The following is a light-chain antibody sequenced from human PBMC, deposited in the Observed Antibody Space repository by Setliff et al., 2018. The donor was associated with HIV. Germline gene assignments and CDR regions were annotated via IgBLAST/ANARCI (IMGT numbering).Light chain of an antibody. J-gene: IGLJ3*02. CDR3: MSFTTSRTRV. V-gene: IGLV2-14*01. Sequence: SALTQPASVSGSPGQSITISCIGSISDIGSYDYVSWYQLHPGEVPRLLIYEVSHRPSEISHRFSASKSGNTASLTISGLQTEDEADYYCMSFTTSRTRVFGGGTKVTVL. CDR1: ISDIGSYDY. CDR2: EVS.